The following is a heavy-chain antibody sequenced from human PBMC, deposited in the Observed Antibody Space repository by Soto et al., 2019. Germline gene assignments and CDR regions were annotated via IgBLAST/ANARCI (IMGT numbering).Heavy chain of an antibody. CDR3: ARDRIPYDILTGYYDY. J-gene: IGHJ4*02. Sequence: ASVKVSCKASGGTFSSYAISWVRQAPGQGLEWMGGIIPIFGTANYAQKFQGRVTITADESTSTAYMELSSLRSEDTAVYYCARDRIPYDILTGYYDYWGQGTLVTVSS. CDR1: GGTFSSYA. V-gene: IGHV1-69*13. D-gene: IGHD3-9*01. CDR2: IIPIFGTA.